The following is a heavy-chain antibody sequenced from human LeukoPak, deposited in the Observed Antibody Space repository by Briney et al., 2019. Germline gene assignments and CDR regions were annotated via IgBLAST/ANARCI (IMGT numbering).Heavy chain of an antibody. Sequence: SQTLSLTCTVSGGSISSGDYYWSRIRQPPGKGLEWIGYIYYSGSTYYNPSLKSRVTISVDTSKNQFSLKLSSVTAADTAVYYCARCWGLEEFDYWGQGTLVTVSS. CDR3: ARCWGLEEFDY. J-gene: IGHJ4*02. D-gene: IGHD3-16*01. V-gene: IGHV4-30-4*01. CDR1: GGSISSGDYY. CDR2: IYYSGST.